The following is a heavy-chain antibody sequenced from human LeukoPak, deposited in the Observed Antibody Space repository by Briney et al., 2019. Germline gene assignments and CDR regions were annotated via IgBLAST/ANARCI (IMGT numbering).Heavy chain of an antibody. J-gene: IGHJ4*02. CDR1: GFTFSNYW. D-gene: IGHD3-10*01. V-gene: IGHV3-7*05. Sequence: PGGSLRLSCAASGFTFSNYWMTWVRQAPGKGLEWVANVRQDGNEVYYVDSVKGRFTISRDNPKNSLFLQMNSLRAEDTAVYYCARESHGTGDQWGQGTLVTVSS. CDR2: VRQDGNEV. CDR3: ARESHGTGDQ.